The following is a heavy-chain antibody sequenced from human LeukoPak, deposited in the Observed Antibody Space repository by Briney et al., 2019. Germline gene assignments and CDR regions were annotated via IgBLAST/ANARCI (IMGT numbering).Heavy chain of an antibody. Sequence: GGSLRLSCAASGSTFSSYAMTWVRQAPGKGLEWVSSISGSGGSTYYADSVKGRFTISRDHSKNTQYLQMNSLRADDTAIYYCARLPDLTGYHYFDYWGQGTLVTVSS. D-gene: IGHD3-9*01. CDR1: GSTFSSYA. J-gene: IGHJ4*02. V-gene: IGHV3-23*01. CDR2: ISGSGGST. CDR3: ARLPDLTGYHYFDY.